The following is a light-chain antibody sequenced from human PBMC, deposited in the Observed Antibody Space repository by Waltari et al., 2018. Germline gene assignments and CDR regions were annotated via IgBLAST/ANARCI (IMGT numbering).Light chain of an antibody. CDR1: QRVSSN. CDR3: QQYNNGWT. CDR2: GAS. V-gene: IGKV3-15*01. Sequence: EIVMTQSPATLSVSPGERATLSCRASQRVSSNLAWYQQKPGQAPRLLIYGASTRATGSPARVSGSGSGTEFTLTISSLQSEDFAVYYCQQYNNGWTFGQGTKVEIK. J-gene: IGKJ1*01.